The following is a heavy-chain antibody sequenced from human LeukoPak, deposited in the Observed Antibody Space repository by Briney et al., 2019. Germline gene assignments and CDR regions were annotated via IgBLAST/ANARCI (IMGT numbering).Heavy chain of an antibody. V-gene: IGHV3-15*01. Sequence: GGSLRLSCAASGFTFTNAWMSWVRQAPEKGLEWVGRIKRKTEGGTTDYAAPVKGRFTISRDDSENTLYLQMNSLKIEDTAVYHCTTGWFDPWGQGILVTVSS. CDR1: GFTFTNAW. CDR2: IKRKTEGGTT. CDR3: TTGWFDP. J-gene: IGHJ5*02.